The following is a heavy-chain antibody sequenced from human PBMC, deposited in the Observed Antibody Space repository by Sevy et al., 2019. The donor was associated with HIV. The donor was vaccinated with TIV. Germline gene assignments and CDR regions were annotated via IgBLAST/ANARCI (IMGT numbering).Heavy chain of an antibody. CDR2: IYYSGST. Sequence: SETLSLTCTVSGGSISSYYWSWIRQPPGKGLEWIGYIYYSGSTNYNPSLKSRVTISVDTSKNQFSLKLSSVTAAVTAVYYCARGKATYYFDYWGQGTLVTVSS. CDR3: ARGKATYYFDY. V-gene: IGHV4-59*01. J-gene: IGHJ4*02. CDR1: GGSISSYY.